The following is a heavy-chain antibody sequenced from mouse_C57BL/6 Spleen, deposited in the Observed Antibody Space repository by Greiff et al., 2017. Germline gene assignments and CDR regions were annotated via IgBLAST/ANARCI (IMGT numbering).Heavy chain of an antibody. CDR1: GFNIKNSY. V-gene: IGHV14-3*01. CDR2: IDPANGNP. D-gene: IGHD1-1*01. CDR3: ARIGTTVVATDAY. Sequence: VQLQQSVAELVRPGASVKLSCTASGFNIKNSYMHWVKQRPEQGLEWIGRIDPANGNPNYAPKFQGKATLTADTSSNTAYLQLSSLTSGDTAIYYCARIGTTVVATDAYWGQGTLVTVSA. J-gene: IGHJ3*01.